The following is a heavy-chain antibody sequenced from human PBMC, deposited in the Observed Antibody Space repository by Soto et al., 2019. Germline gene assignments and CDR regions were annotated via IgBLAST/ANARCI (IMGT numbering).Heavy chain of an antibody. CDR3: ARSIGFNEHLVGPLDY. CDR2: IIPILGIA. J-gene: IGHJ4*02. D-gene: IGHD6-13*01. Sequence: QVQLVQSGAEVKKPGSSVKVSCKASGGTFSSYTISWVRQAPGQGLEWMGRIIPILGIANYAQKFQGRVTITADKSTSTAYMELSSLRSEDTAVYYCARSIGFNEHLVGPLDYWGQGTLVTVSS. CDR1: GGTFSSYT. V-gene: IGHV1-69*02.